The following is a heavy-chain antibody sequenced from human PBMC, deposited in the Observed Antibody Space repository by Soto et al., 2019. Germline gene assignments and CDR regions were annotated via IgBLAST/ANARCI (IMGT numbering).Heavy chain of an antibody. J-gene: IGHJ4*02. CDR2: FGASGGT. CDR1: GFTFSNYA. CDR3: TLRGRYYFDY. V-gene: IGHV3-23*01. Sequence: GGSLRLSCTASGFTFSNYAMGWVRQAPGKGLEWVSTFGASGGTYYADSVRGRFTISRDTSRNTLYLQMNSLRAEDTALYYCTLRGRYYFDYWGQGTLVTVSS.